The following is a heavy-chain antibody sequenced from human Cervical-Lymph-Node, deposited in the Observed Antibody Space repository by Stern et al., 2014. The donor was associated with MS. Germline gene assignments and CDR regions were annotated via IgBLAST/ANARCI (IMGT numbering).Heavy chain of an antibody. Sequence: VQLVESGGGLVQPGGSLRLSCAASGFTFSNYDMIWVRQAPGKGLEWVSAINKRGTSTYYADSVKGRFTISRDNSKSTLNLQMNSLRAEDTALYYCANRDFGGSGYYIDSWGQGTLVTVSS. CDR3: ANRDFGGSGYYIDS. CDR1: GFTFSNYD. V-gene: IGHV3-23*05. CDR2: INKRGTST. D-gene: IGHD3-22*01. J-gene: IGHJ4*02.